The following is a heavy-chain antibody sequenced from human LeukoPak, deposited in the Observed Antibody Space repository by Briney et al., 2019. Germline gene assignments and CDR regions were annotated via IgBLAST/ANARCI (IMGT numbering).Heavy chain of an antibody. Sequence: PGGSLRLSCAASGFTFSSYSMNWVRQAPGKGLERVSSISSSSSYIYYADSVKGRFTISRDNSKNTLYLQMNSLRAEDTAVYYCARDYADHYYDSSGYVPAFYYYYMDVWGKGTTVTVSS. CDR3: ARDYADHYYDSSGYVPAFYYYYMDV. CDR2: ISSSSSYI. CDR1: GFTFSSYS. D-gene: IGHD3-22*01. J-gene: IGHJ6*03. V-gene: IGHV3-21*01.